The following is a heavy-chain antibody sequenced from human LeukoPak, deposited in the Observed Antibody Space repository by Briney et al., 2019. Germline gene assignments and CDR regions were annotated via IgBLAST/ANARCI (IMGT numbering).Heavy chain of an antibody. CDR1: GFTFSTYG. D-gene: IGHD2-2*01. Sequence: GGSLRLSCAASGFTFSTYGMHWVRQAPGKGLEWVAVISYDESNKYYADSVKGRLTISRDNSKNTLYLQMTSPRAEDTAVYYCARQAWPQQYCSRTSCYNWFDPWGQGTLVAVSS. CDR2: ISYDESNK. V-gene: IGHV3-30*03. CDR3: ARQAWPQQYCSRTSCYNWFDP. J-gene: IGHJ5*02.